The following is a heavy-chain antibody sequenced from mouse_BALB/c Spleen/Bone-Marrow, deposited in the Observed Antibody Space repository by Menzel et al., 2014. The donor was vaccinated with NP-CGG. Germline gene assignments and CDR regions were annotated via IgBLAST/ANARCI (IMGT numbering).Heavy chain of an antibody. D-gene: IGHD2-1*01. CDR2: ISSGGSYT. CDR1: GFTFXSYA. Sequence: EVKLVESGGGLVKPGGSLKLSCAASGFTFXSYAMSWVRQSPEKRLEWVTEISSGGSYTYYPDTVTGRFTISRDNAKNTLYLEMSSLRSEDTAMYYCAREEGNFLAYWGQGTLVTVSA. J-gene: IGHJ3*01. CDR3: AREEGNFLAY. V-gene: IGHV5-9-4*01.